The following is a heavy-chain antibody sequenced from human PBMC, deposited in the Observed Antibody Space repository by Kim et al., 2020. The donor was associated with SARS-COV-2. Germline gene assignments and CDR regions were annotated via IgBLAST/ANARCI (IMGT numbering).Heavy chain of an antibody. CDR1: GFTFDDYA. Sequence: GGSLRLSCAASGFTFDDYAMHWVRQAPGKGLEWVSGISWNSGSIGYADSVKGRFTISRDNAKNSLYLQMNSLRAEDAALYYCAKDAELWFGELLSGRGMDVWGQGTTVTVSS. CDR2: ISWNSGSI. J-gene: IGHJ6*02. V-gene: IGHV3-9*01. D-gene: IGHD3-10*01. CDR3: AKDAELWFGELLSGRGMDV.